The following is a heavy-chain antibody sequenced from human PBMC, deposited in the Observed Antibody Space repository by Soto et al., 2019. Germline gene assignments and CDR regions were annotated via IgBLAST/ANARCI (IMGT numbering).Heavy chain of an antibody. V-gene: IGHV3-23*01. CDR3: AKPRSGSYYYYYYGMDV. D-gene: IGHD3-10*01. Sequence: GGSLRLSCAASGFTFSSYAMSWVRQAPGKGLEWVSAISGSGGSTYYADSVKGRFTISRDNSKNTLYLQMNSLRAEDTAVYYCAKPRSGSYYYYYYGMDVWGQGTTVTVSS. J-gene: IGHJ6*02. CDR2: ISGSGGST. CDR1: GFTFSSYA.